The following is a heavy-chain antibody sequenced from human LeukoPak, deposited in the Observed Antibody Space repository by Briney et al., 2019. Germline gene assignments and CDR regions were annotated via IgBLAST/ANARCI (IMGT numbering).Heavy chain of an antibody. CDR3: ARRGSGRYYSKHAIDY. Sequence: SETLSRTCAVYGGSFSGYYWSWIRQPPGKGLEWIGEINHSGSTNYNPSLKSRVTISVDTSKNQFSLKLSSVTAADTAVYYCARRGSGRYYSKHAIDYWGQGTLVTVSS. J-gene: IGHJ4*02. CDR1: GGSFSGYY. D-gene: IGHD1-26*01. CDR2: INHSGST. V-gene: IGHV4-34*01.